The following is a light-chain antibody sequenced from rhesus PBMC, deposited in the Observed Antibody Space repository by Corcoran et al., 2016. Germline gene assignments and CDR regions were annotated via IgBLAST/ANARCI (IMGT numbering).Light chain of an antibody. Sequence: DIQMTQSPSSLSAAVGDTVTITCRASQGMSNYLAWYQQKPGKAPKPLIYYASNLESGVPSRFSGSGSGTDFTLTISSLRPEDFAIYYYHQHISYPRTFRQGTKVEIK. CDR3: HQHISYPRT. J-gene: IGKJ1*01. CDR1: QGMSNY. CDR2: YAS. V-gene: IGKV1S14*01.